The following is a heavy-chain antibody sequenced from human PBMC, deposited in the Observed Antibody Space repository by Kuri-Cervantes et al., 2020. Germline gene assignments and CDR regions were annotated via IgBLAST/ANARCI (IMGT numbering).Heavy chain of an antibody. CDR1: GFTFSSYG. J-gene: IGHJ3*02. D-gene: IGHD3-9*01. CDR2: INSDGGST. V-gene: IGHV3-74*01. Sequence: GESLKISCAASGFTFSSYGMHWVRQAPGKGLVWVSRINSDGGSTSYADSVKGRFTISRDNAKNTLYLQMNSLRAEDTAVYYCARGPVFDGDAFDIWGQGTMVTVSS. CDR3: ARGPVFDGDAFDI.